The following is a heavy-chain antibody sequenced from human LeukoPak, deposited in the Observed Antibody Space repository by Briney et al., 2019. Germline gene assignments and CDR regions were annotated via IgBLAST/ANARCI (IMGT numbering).Heavy chain of an antibody. V-gene: IGHV3-21*01. J-gene: IGHJ6*03. D-gene: IGHD1-26*01. Sequence: GGSLRLSCAASGFDLNNYNMNWVRQAPGKGLEWVSSITSSGTYIYYADSVKGRFTISRDNAKNSLYLQMNSLRPEDTAVYYCARDPYSGSYGDYYYYYMDVWGKGTTVTISS. CDR2: ITSSGTYI. CDR3: ARDPYSGSYGDYYYYYMDV. CDR1: GFDLNNYN.